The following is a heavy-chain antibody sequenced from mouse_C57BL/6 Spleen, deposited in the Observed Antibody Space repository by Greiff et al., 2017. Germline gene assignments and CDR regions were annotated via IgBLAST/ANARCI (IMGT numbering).Heavy chain of an antibody. Sequence: VQLQQPGAELVMPGASVKLSCKASGYTFTSYWMHWVKQRPGQGLEWIGEIDPSDSYTNYNQKFKGKSTLTVDKSSSTAYMQLSSLTSEDSAVYYGARSGQLRLGTYWGQGTLVTVSA. CDR2: IDPSDSYT. CDR3: ARSGQLRLGTY. J-gene: IGHJ3*01. D-gene: IGHD3-2*02. CDR1: GYTFTSYW. V-gene: IGHV1-69*01.